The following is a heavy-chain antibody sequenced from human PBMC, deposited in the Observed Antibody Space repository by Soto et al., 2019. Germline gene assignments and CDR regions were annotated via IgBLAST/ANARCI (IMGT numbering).Heavy chain of an antibody. CDR3: AKELTPLYSSGWNFDY. J-gene: IGHJ4*02. CDR1: GFTFSSYG. V-gene: IGHV3-30*18. CDR2: ISYDGSNK. Sequence: GGSLRLSCAASGFTFSSYGMHWVRQAPGKGLEWVAVISYDGSNKYYADSVKGRFTISRDNSKNTLYLQMNSLRAEDTAVYYCAKELTPLYSSGWNFDYWGQGTLVTVSS. D-gene: IGHD6-19*01.